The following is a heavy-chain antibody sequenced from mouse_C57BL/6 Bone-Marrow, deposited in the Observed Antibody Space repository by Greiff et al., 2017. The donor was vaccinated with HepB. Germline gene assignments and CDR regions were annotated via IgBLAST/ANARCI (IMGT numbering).Heavy chain of an antibody. CDR1: GYTFTSYW. CDR3: ARGDYGSGYDY. D-gene: IGHD1-1*01. J-gene: IGHJ2*01. V-gene: IGHV1-64*01. CDR2: IHPNSGST. Sequence: QVQLQQPGAELVKPGASVKLSCKASGYTFTSYWMHWVKQRPGQGLEWIGMIHPNSGSTNYNEKFKSKATLTVDKSSSTAYMQLSSLTSEDAAVYYWARGDYGSGYDYWGQGTTLTVSS.